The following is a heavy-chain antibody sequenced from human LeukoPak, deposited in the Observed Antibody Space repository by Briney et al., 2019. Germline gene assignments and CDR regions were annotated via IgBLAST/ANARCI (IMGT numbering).Heavy chain of an antibody. V-gene: IGHV3-23*01. D-gene: IGHD6-13*01. CDR1: GFTFSSYG. CDR2: ISGSGGST. J-gene: IGHJ5*02. Sequence: PGGSLRLSCAASGFTFSSYGMHWVRQAPGKGLEWVSAISGSGGSTYYADSVKGRFTISRDNSKNTLYLQMNSLRAEDTAVYYCAKEWGSSWYGNWFDPWGQGTLVTVSS. CDR3: AKEWGSSWYGNWFDP.